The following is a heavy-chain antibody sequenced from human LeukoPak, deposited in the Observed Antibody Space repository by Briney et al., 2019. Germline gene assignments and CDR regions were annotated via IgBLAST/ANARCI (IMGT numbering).Heavy chain of an antibody. Sequence: NPSETLSLTCAVYGGSFSGYYWSWIRQPPGKGLEWIGEINHSGSTNYNPSLKSRVTISVDTSKNQFSLKLSSVTAADTAVYYCARAGAAAIPFDYWGQGTLVTVSS. V-gene: IGHV4-34*01. CDR1: GGSFSGYY. D-gene: IGHD2-2*01. CDR2: INHSGST. J-gene: IGHJ4*02. CDR3: ARAGAAAIPFDY.